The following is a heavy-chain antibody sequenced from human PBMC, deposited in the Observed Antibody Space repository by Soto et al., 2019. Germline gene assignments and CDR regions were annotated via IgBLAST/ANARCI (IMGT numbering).Heavy chain of an antibody. CDR2: ISAYNGNT. D-gene: IGHD5-12*01. CDR1: GYTFASYV. V-gene: IGHV1-18*01. J-gene: IGHJ4*02. CDR3: AREVAGVRWLQIRSFYY. Sequence: ASVKVSCKASGYTFASYVICWVRRAAGQGREWMGWISAYNGNTNYAQKLQGRVTMTTDTSTSTAYMELRSLRSDDTAVYYCAREVAGVRWLQIRSFYYWGQGTLVTVSS.